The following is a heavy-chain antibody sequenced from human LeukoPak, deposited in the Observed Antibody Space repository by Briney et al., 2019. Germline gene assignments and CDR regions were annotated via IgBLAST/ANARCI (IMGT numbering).Heavy chain of an antibody. CDR1: GGTFSSYA. V-gene: IGHV1-69*04. Sequence: SVKVSCKASGGTFSSYAISWVRQAPGQGLEWMGRIIPILGIANYAQKFQGRVAITADKSTSTAYMELSSLRSEDTAVYYCARGAVATIFDYWGQGTLVTVSS. D-gene: IGHD5-12*01. J-gene: IGHJ4*02. CDR2: IIPILGIA. CDR3: ARGAVATIFDY.